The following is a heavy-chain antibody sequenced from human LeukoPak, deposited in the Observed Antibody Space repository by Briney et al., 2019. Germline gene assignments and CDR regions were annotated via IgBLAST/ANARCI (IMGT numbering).Heavy chain of an antibody. CDR2: ISSSGSTI. CDR3: AREDIVVVPAAIHYYGMDV. Sequence: PGGSLRLSCAASGFTFSSYEMNWVRQAPGKGLEWVSYISSSGSTIYYADSVKGRFTISRDNAKNSLYLQMNSLRVEDTAVYYCAREDIVVVPAAIHYYGMDVWGKGTTVTVSS. V-gene: IGHV3-48*03. D-gene: IGHD2-2*01. CDR1: GFTFSSYE. J-gene: IGHJ6*04.